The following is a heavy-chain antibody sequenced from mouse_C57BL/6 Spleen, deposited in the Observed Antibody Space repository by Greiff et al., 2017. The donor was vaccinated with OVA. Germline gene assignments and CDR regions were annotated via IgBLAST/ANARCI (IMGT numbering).Heavy chain of an antibody. D-gene: IGHD2-5*01. CDR1: GYTFTSYG. V-gene: IGHV1-81*01. CDR2: IYPRSGNT. Sequence: QVQLQQSGAELARPGASVKLSCKASGYTFTSYGISWVKQRTGQGLEWIGEIYPRSGNTYYNEKFKGKATLTADKSSSTAYMELRSLTSEDTAVYFCARKGAPNYSNYSFYYYAMDYWGQGTSVTVSS. J-gene: IGHJ4*01. CDR3: ARKGAPNYSNYSFYYYAMDY.